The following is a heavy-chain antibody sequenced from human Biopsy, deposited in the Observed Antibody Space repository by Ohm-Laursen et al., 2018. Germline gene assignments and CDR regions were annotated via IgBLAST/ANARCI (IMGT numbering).Heavy chain of an antibody. J-gene: IGHJ5*02. V-gene: IGHV1-2*05. CDR2: INPHTGVT. D-gene: IGHD5/OR15-5a*01. CDR3: ARPSGGGSTIGFDP. Sequence: ASVKVSCKASGYDFLDFHIHWVRQVPGQGLEWIGHINPHTGVTKYAQKFLDRITMTGDTSISTAYMDLSRLTSADTGIYYCARPSGGGSTIGFDPWGQGTLVIVSS. CDR1: GYDFLDFH.